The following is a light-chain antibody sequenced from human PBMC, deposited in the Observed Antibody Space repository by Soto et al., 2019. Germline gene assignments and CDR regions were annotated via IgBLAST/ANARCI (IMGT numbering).Light chain of an antibody. Sequence: QSVLTQPASVSGSPGQSITISCTGSTSDVGAYNYVSWYKHHPGQAPQLMIYAVSNRPSGVSNRFSGSKSGNTASLTVSGLQADDEGDYYCSSKTSSSSPFVFGTGTKVTVL. V-gene: IGLV2-14*01. J-gene: IGLJ1*01. CDR3: SSKTSSSSPFV. CDR1: TSDVGAYNY. CDR2: AVS.